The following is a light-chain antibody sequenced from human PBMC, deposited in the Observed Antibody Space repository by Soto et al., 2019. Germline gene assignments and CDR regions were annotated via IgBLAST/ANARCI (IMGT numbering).Light chain of an antibody. CDR3: QQSYNIPIT. CDR2: GAS. J-gene: IGKJ5*01. Sequence: DIQMTQFPSSLSASVGDRVTVTCRASQSISSYLNWYQQMSGRAPKLLIYGASNLRSGVPSRFSGSGSETDFTLTINNVQPEDSATYYCQQSYNIPITFGQGTRLEIK. CDR1: QSISSY. V-gene: IGKV1-39*01.